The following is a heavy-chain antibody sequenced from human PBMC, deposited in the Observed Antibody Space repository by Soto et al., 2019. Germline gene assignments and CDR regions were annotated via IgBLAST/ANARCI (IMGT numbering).Heavy chain of an antibody. V-gene: IGHV4-4*02. D-gene: IGHD3-16*01. CDR1: GGSISSSNW. Sequence: QVQLQESGPGQVKPSGTLSLTCAVSGGSISSSNWWSWVRQPPRKGLEWIGEIYHSGSTNYNPSLKSRVTISVDKSKNQFSLKLSSVTAADTAVYYCARQAYYDYVWGAGDAFDIWGQGTMVTVSS. CDR3: ARQAYYDYVWGAGDAFDI. J-gene: IGHJ3*02. CDR2: IYHSGST.